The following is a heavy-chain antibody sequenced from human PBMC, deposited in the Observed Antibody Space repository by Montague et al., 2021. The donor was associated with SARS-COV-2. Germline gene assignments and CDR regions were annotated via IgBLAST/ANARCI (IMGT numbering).Heavy chain of an antibody. J-gene: IGHJ5*02. CDR1: GYSISSGYY. V-gene: IGHV4-38-2*02. CDR3: ARDCYDYGSGSYQRWFDP. CDR2: IYHSRGT. D-gene: IGHD3-10*01. Sequence: SETLSLTCTVSGYSISSGYYWGWIRQPPGKGLEWIGSIYHSRGTYYNPSLKSRVTISVDTSKNQFSLKLSSVTAADTAVYYCARDCYDYGSGSYQRWFDPWGQGTLVTVSS.